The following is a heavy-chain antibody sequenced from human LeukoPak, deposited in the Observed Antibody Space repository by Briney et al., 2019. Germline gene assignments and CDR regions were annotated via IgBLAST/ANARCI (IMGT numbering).Heavy chain of an antibody. CDR1: GFTFDDYG. V-gene: IGHV3-20*04. CDR3: AKDAGYCSSITCDLDY. D-gene: IGHD2-2*01. Sequence: PGGSLRLSCAASGFTFDDYGMSWVRQAPGKGLEWVSGINWNGGSTGYADSVKGRFTISRDNSKNTLSLQMSSLRAEDTAVYFCAKDAGYCSSITCDLDYWGQGTLVTVSS. J-gene: IGHJ4*02. CDR2: INWNGGST.